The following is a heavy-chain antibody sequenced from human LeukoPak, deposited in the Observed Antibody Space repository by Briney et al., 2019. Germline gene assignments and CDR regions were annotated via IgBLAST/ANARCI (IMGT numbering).Heavy chain of an antibody. D-gene: IGHD3-22*01. CDR1: GYTFTIYD. CDR2: MNPNSGNT. J-gene: IGHJ6*02. CDR3: ARVPISGYYYYYYYGMDV. V-gene: IGHV1-8*01. Sequence: ASVNVSYKASGYTFTIYDINWVRQVTGQGLEWMGWMNPNSGNTGYAQKFQGRVTMTRNTSISTAYMELSSLRSEDTAVYYCARVPISGYYYYYYYGMDVWGQGTTVTVSS.